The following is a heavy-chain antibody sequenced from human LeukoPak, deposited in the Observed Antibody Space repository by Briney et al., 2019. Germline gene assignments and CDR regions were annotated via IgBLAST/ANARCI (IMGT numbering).Heavy chain of an antibody. CDR1: GYTFTSYD. J-gene: IGHJ5*02. D-gene: IGHD4/OR15-4a*01. CDR2: MNPNSGNT. CDR3: ARDYQLPLSPFLRFLVSASRLAGANNWFDP. Sequence: ASVKVSCKASGYTFTSYDINWVRQATGQGLEWMGWMNPNSGNTGYAQKFQGRVTMTRNTSISTAYMELSSLRSEDTAVYYCARDYQLPLSPFLRFLVSASRLAGANNWFDPWGQGTLVTVSP. V-gene: IGHV1-8*01.